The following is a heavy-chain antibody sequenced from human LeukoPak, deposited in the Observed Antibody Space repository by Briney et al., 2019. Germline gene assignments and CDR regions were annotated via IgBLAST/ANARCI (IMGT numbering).Heavy chain of an antibody. V-gene: IGHV4-59*01. Sequence: GSLRLSCAASGFTFSSCALSWVRQAPGKGLEWIGYIYHSGNTNYNPSLKSRVTISLDTSKNQFSLRLSSVAAADTAVYYCASFPGYSSIIPYYFDYWGQGILVTVSS. CDR3: ASFPGYSSIIPYYFDY. CDR1: GFTFSSCA. CDR2: IYHSGNT. D-gene: IGHD6-13*01. J-gene: IGHJ4*02.